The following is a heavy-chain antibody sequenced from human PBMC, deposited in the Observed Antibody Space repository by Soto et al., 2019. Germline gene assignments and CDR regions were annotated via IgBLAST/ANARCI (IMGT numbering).Heavy chain of an antibody. CDR2: IYYSGST. CDR1: GGSISSGDYY. D-gene: IGHD1-20*01. Sequence: QVQLQESGPGLVKPSQTLSLTCTVSGGSISSGDYYWSWIRQPPGKGLEWIGYIYYSGSTYYNPSLKSRVTISVDTSKNQFSLKLSSVTAADTAVYYCARRQSPYNWNDDDAFDIWGQGTMVTVSS. V-gene: IGHV4-30-4*01. CDR3: ARRQSPYNWNDDDAFDI. J-gene: IGHJ3*02.